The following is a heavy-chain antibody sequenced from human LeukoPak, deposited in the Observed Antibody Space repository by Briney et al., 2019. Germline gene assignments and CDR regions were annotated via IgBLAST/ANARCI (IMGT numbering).Heavy chain of an antibody. V-gene: IGHV4-59*01. D-gene: IGHD5-12*01. CDR2: IYYSGST. Sequence: SETLSLTCTVPGASISSYYWSWIRQPPGKDLEWIGYIYYSGSTNYNPSLKSRVTISEDTSKNHFSLKLSSVIAADTAVYYCARASWLPQSRNYYYMDVWGKGTTVTISS. CDR1: GASISSYY. J-gene: IGHJ6*03. CDR3: ARASWLPQSRNYYYMDV.